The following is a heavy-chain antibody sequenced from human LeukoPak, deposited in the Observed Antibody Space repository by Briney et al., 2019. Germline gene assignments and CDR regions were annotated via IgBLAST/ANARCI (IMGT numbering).Heavy chain of an antibody. V-gene: IGHV4-59*08. CDR3: TKRQGPTSGSYDYFDP. D-gene: IGHD1-26*01. CDR1: GGSINSYY. J-gene: IGHJ5*02. CDR2: IYYSGYT. Sequence: SETLSLTCTVSGGSINSYYWSWIRQPPGKGLEWIGYIYYSGYTNYNPSLKSRVTISVDTSNNQFSLKVTSVTAADTAMYYCTKRQGPTSGSYDYFDPWGQGALVTVSS.